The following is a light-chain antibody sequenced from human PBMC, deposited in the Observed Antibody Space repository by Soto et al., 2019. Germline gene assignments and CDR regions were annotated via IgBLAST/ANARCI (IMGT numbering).Light chain of an antibody. J-gene: IGKJ3*01. CDR1: QSVLYSSNNKNY. Sequence: DIVMTQSPDSLAVSLGERATINCKPSQSVLYSSNNKNYLAWYQHKPGQPPKLLIYWASTRESGVPDRFSGSGSGTDFTLTISSLQAEDVAVYYCQQYYSTPFTFGPGTKVDIK. CDR2: WAS. CDR3: QQYYSTPFT. V-gene: IGKV4-1*01.